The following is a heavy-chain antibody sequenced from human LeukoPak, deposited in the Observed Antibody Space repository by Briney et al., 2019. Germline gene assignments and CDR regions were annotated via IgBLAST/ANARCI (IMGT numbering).Heavy chain of an antibody. D-gene: IGHD3-22*01. J-gene: IGHJ4*02. Sequence: TGGSLRLSCAASGLTFSDSFMNWIRQAPGKGLEWLSYISHSGSNLDYAESVRGRFTISRDNANHSLYLQINSLRAEDTAVYYCARGDSSGVPDYWGQGTLVTVSS. CDR3: ARGDSSGVPDY. V-gene: IGHV3-11*01. CDR1: GLTFSDSF. CDR2: ISHSGSNL.